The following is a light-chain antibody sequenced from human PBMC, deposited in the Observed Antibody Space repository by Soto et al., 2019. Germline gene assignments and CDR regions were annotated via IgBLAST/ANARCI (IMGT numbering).Light chain of an antibody. V-gene: IGLV2-23*02. CDR1: SSNVGSYNF. CDR3: CSYAGSSTVV. Sequence: QSALTQPASVSGSPGQSITISCTGTSSNVGSYNFVSWYQQHPGKAPKLMIYEVSKRPSGVSNRFSGSKSGNTASLTISGLQAEDEADYYCCSYAGSSTVVFGGGTQLTVL. J-gene: IGLJ2*01. CDR2: EVS.